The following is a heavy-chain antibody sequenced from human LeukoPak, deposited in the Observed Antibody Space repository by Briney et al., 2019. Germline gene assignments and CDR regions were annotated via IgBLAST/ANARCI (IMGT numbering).Heavy chain of an antibody. J-gene: IGHJ4*02. CDR1: GYTFTSYG. V-gene: IGHV1-18*01. Sequence: ASVKASCKASGYTFTSYGICWVRQAPGQGLEWMGWISTYNGKTNYAQKIQGRVTMITDTSTSTAYMELRSLRSDGTAVYYCARDLPYSSSWESIDYWGQGTLVTVSS. CDR3: ARDLPYSSSWESIDY. D-gene: IGHD6-13*01. CDR2: ISTYNGKT.